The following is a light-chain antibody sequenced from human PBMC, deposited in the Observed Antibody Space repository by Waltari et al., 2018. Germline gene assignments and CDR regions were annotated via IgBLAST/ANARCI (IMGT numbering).Light chain of an antibody. CDR2: DVT. J-gene: IGLJ2*01. V-gene: IGLV2-14*03. CDR1: SGDIGGYHY. Sequence: QSALTQPASVSGSPGQSITISCTGTSGDIGGYHYVSCYQQHPGKAPKLMIYDVTRWPSGVSNRFSGSKSGNTASLTISGLQAEDEADYYCTSYTSTNTVIFGGGTKVTV. CDR3: TSYTSTNTVI.